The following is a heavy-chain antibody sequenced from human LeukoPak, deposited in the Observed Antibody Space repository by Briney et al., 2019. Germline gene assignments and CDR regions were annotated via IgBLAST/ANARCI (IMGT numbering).Heavy chain of an antibody. D-gene: IGHD6-13*01. CDR3: AKDSGHSSTWYY. CDR2: ISGSGTT. J-gene: IGHJ4*02. CDR1: GFSFSPYA. Sequence: GGSLRLSCAASGFSFSPYAVNWVRQAPGKGLEWVSSISGSGTTYYADSVKGRFTISRDSARNTLYLQMNSLRAEDTAVYYCAKDSGHSSTWYYWGQGTLVTVSS. V-gene: IGHV3-23*01.